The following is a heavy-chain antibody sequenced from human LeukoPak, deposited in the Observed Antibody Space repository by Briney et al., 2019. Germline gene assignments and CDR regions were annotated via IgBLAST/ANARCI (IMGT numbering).Heavy chain of an antibody. CDR3: AKGVLDQDQLLAYSSSWYGDAFDI. D-gene: IGHD6-13*01. Sequence: GGSLRLSCAAPGFTFSSYGMHWVRQAPGKGLEWVAVISYDGSNKYYADSVKGRFTISRDNSKNTLYLQMNSLRAEDTAVYYCAKGVLDQDQLLAYSSSWYGDAFDIWGQGTMVTVSS. J-gene: IGHJ3*02. CDR1: GFTFSSYG. CDR2: ISYDGSNK. V-gene: IGHV3-30*18.